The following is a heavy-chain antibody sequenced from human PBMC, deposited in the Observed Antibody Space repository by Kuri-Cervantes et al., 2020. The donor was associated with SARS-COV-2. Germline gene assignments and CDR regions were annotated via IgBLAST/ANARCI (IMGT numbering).Heavy chain of an antibody. CDR2: IKQDGSEK. J-gene: IGHJ5*02. D-gene: IGHD2-21*01. CDR3: AREALYCGGDCYSRGLGWFDP. Sequence: GESLKISCAASGFTFSSYWMSWVRQAPGKGLEWVANIKQDGSEKYYVDSVKGRFTISRDNAKNSLYLQMNSLRAEDTAVYYCAREALYCGGDCYSRGLGWFDPWGQGDLVTVSS. V-gene: IGHV3-7*01. CDR1: GFTFSSYW.